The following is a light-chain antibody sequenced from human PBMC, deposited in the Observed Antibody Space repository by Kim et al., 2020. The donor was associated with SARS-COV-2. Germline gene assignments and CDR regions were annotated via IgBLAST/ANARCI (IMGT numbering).Light chain of an antibody. J-gene: IGLJ2*01. CDR2: VNSDGSH. CDR3: QTWGTGIVV. V-gene: IGLV4-69*01. Sequence: SDKIPCTRSSGHSGYASAGHQQQPEKGPRDLMRVNSDGSHIKGDGIPDRFAGSSSGAERFLTISSLQSEDEADYYCQTWGTGIVVFGGGTQLTVL. CDR1: SGHSGYA.